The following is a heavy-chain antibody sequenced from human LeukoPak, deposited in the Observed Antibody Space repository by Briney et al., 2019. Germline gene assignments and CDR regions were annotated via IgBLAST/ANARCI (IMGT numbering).Heavy chain of an antibody. V-gene: IGHV4-4*09. D-gene: IGHD2-2*01. CDR3: ARVAGSTSCLDY. CDR1: GGSIGTYY. J-gene: IGHJ4*02. CDR2: IYVTGT. Sequence: SETLSLTCTVSGGSIGTYYWSWVRQSPGTGLEWIGYIYVTGTRYNPYLQSRVTISVDRSRNQFFLKMTSVTAADTAVYYCARVAGSTSCLDYWGQGTLVTVSS.